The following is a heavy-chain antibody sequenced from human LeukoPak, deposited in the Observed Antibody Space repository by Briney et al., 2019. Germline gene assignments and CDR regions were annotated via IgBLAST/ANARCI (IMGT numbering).Heavy chain of an antibody. J-gene: IGHJ3*02. CDR2: ISYDGSNK. CDR3: ARDRGSVGLDAFDI. Sequence: PGGSLRLSCAASGFTFSSYAMHWVRQAPGKGLEWVAVISYDGSNKYYADSVKGRFTISRDNSKNTLYLQMNSLRAEDTAVYYCARDRGSVGLDAFDIWGQGTMVTVSS. CDR1: GFTFSSYA. V-gene: IGHV3-30*04. D-gene: IGHD3-10*01.